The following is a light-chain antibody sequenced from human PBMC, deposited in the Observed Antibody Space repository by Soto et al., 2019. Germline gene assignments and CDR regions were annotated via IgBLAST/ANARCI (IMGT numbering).Light chain of an antibody. J-gene: IGKJ1*01. V-gene: IGKV3-15*01. CDR3: QQHNNWPTWT. CDR2: GAS. CDR1: HSVSSY. Sequence: EIVLTQSPGTLSFSPGERATLSCRASHSVSSYYLAWYQQKPGQAPRLLIYGASTRATGIPARFSGSGSGTEFTLTITSLQSEDFAVYFCQQHNNWPTWTFGQGTKVDI.